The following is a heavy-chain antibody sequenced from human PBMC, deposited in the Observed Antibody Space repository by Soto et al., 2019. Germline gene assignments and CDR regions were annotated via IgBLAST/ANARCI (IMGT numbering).Heavy chain of an antibody. J-gene: IGHJ4*02. D-gene: IGHD2-2*01. CDR1: GYSFTSYW. V-gene: IGHV5-51*01. CDR2: IYPGDSDT. Sequence: GESLKISCKGSGYSFTSYWIGWVRQMPVKGLEWMGIIYPGDSDTRYSPSFQGQVTISADKSISTAYLQWSSLKASDTAMYYCARHVGSCSSNSCGYYFDYWGQGTLVTVSS. CDR3: ARHVGSCSSNSCGYYFDY.